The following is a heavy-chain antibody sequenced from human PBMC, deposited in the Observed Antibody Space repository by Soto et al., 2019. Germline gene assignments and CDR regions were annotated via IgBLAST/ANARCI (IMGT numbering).Heavy chain of an antibody. CDR1: GFSLSSNGVG. Sequence: QITLKESGPTLVKPTQTLTLTCIFSGFSLSSNGVGVGWIRQPPGEALEGLALIHWDDTTRYSPSVKTRLIITMDNSNTQVGFTVTNMDPVDTATYYCAYALRGSACSGARCYYVDPWWQRTLVTVSS. D-gene: IGHD2-15*01. V-gene: IGHV2-5*02. CDR2: IHWDDTT. J-gene: IGHJ5*02. CDR3: AYALRGSACSGARCYYVDP.